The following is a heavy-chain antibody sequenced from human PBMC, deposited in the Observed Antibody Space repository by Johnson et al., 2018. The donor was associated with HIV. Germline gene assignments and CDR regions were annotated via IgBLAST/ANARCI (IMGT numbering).Heavy chain of an antibody. Sequence: VQLVESGGGLVQPGRSLTLSCRASGFTFGDYVMSWFRQVPGKGLEWVGFIRSTGYGGTTEYVASVKGRFIISRDDSKSIVYLQMNSLKTEDTAVYYCTTGPGSWKLPDAFDIWGQGTMVTVSS. D-gene: IGHD1-26*01. V-gene: IGHV3-49*03. CDR2: IRSTGYGGTT. CDR3: TTGPGSWKLPDAFDI. CDR1: GFTFGDYV. J-gene: IGHJ3*02.